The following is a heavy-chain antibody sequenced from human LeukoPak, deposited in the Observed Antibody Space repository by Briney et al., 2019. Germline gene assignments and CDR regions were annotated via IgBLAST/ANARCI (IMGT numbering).Heavy chain of an antibody. V-gene: IGHV3-11*04. D-gene: IGHD4-17*01. CDR3: ARTSATTTEYYFDY. CDR2: ISSSGSTI. Sequence: PGGSLRLSCAASGFTFSDYYMSWIRQAPGKGLEWVSYISSSGSTIYYADSVKGRFTISRDNAKNSLYLQMNSLRAEDTAVYYCARTSATTTEYYFDYWGQGTLVTVSS. CDR1: GFTFSDYY. J-gene: IGHJ4*02.